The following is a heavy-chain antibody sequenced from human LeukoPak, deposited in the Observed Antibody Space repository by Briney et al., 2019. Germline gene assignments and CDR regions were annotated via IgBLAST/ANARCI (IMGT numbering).Heavy chain of an antibody. CDR3: ARLGTYSDY. V-gene: IGHV4-4*09. J-gene: IGHJ4*02. Sequence: SETLSLTCTVSDGSIRSYYWSWIRQPPGKGLQWIGYIHSSGSTHYSPSLKSRVTTSLDTSKNQFSLKLSSVTAADTAVYYCARLGTYSDYWGQGTLVTVSS. CDR2: IHSSGST. CDR1: DGSIRSYY. D-gene: IGHD1-26*01.